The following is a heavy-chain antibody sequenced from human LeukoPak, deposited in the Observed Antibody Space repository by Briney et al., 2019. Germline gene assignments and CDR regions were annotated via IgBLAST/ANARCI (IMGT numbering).Heavy chain of an antibody. CDR3: ASDILTGYYGMDV. D-gene: IGHD3-9*01. CDR1: GGSLSSYY. J-gene: IGHJ6*02. CDR2: IYYSGST. Sequence: SETLSLTRTVSGGSLSSYYWSWIRQPPGRGLEWIGYIYYSGSTNYNPSLKSRVTISVDTSKNQFSLKLSSVTAADTAVYYCASDILTGYYGMDVWGQGTTVTVSS. V-gene: IGHV4-59*01.